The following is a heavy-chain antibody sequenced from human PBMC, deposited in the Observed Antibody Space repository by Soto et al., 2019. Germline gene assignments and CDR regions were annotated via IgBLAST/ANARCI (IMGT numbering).Heavy chain of an antibody. V-gene: IGHV4-59*12. Sequence: SETLSLTCTVSGGSISSYYWSWILQPPGKGLEWIGYIYYSGSTHYNPSLKSRVTISVDKSKNQFSLKLSSVTAADTAVYYCARGSAPGGSSSWSLFLGFDPWGQGTLVTVSS. CDR1: GGSISSYY. CDR3: ARGSAPGGSSSWSLFLGFDP. CDR2: IYYSGST. J-gene: IGHJ5*02. D-gene: IGHD6-13*01.